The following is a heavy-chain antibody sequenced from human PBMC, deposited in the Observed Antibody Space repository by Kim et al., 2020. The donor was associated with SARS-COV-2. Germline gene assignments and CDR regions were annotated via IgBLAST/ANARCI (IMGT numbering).Heavy chain of an antibody. J-gene: IGHJ4*01. CDR1: GFRFSDYW. CDR3: VKIRWSESSNY. V-gene: IGHV3-7*03. CDR2: INQDGNMT. Sequence: GGSLRLSCAASGFRFSDYWMSWVRQAPGKGLEWVSNINQDGNMTQYVDSVKGRFTISRDNAKNSQYLQMNSLRAEDTAIYYCVKIRWSESSNYWGHGTLV. D-gene: IGHD1-26*01.